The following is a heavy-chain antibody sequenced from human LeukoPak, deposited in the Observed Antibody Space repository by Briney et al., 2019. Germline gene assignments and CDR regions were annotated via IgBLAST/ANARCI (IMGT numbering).Heavy chain of an antibody. CDR2: ISGSGGNT. Sequence: GGSLRLSCASTRFPLSNYAMSWVRQAPGKGLDGVSGISGSGGNTRHADTVKGRLTNARDNSKSTLFLQMSSLRAEDTAVYYCAKRDYSDTSTYSPLFDSWGQGTLVTVSS. CDR1: RFPLSNYA. D-gene: IGHD3-22*01. CDR3: AKRDYSDTSTYSPLFDS. V-gene: IGHV3-23*01. J-gene: IGHJ4*02.